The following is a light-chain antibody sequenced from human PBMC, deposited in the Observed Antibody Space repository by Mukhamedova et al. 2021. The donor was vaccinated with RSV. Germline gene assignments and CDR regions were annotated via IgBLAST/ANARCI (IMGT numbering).Light chain of an antibody. Sequence: SISSSSLAWYQLKPGQAPRLLIYGVSSRATGIPDRFSGSGSGTDFTLTISRLEPEDFAVYCCQQYSNSPLTFGGGTKVEIK. CDR3: QQYSNSPLT. V-gene: IGKV3-20*01. CDR1: SISSSS. J-gene: IGKJ4*01. CDR2: GVS.